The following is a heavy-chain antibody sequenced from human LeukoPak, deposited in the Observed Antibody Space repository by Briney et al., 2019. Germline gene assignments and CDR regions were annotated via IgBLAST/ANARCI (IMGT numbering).Heavy chain of an antibody. J-gene: IGHJ4*02. CDR2: INPNSGGT. D-gene: IGHD3-22*01. Sequence: ASVKVSCKASGYTFTGYYMLWVRQAPGQGLEWMGRINPNSGGTNYAQKFQGRVTMTRDTSISTAYMELSRLRSDDTAVYYCATDAYYYDSSGYSTSVHYFDYWGQGTQVTVSS. V-gene: IGHV1-2*06. CDR3: ATDAYYYDSSGYSTSVHYFDY. CDR1: GYTFTGYY.